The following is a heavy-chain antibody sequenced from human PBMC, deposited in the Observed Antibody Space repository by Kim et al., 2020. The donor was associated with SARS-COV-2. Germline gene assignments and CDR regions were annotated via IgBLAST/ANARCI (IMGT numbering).Heavy chain of an antibody. D-gene: IGHD3-10*01. Sequence: GGSLRLSCAASGFTFSSYWMNWVRQAPGKGLEWVANIKQDGSEKYYVDSVKGRFTISRDNAKNSLYLQMNSLRAEDTAVYYCAREGGEAAFDIWGQGTMVTVSS. CDR2: IKQDGSEK. CDR1: GFTFSSYW. J-gene: IGHJ3*02. CDR3: AREGGEAAFDI. V-gene: IGHV3-7*01.